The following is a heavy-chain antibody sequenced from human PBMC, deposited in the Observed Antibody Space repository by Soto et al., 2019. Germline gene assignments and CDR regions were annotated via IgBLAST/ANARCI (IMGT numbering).Heavy chain of an antibody. CDR2: IHGGNGDT. CDR1: RYTFSTYA. D-gene: IGHD1-26*01. V-gene: IGHV1-3*05. Sequence: QVQLVQSGAEEKKPGASVKVSCKAFRYTFSTYAIHWVRQAPGQRLEWMGWIHGGNGDTKYSQNFQDRITITRDTSASTASMLLSSLTSEDTAVYYCARDASGPYHGWLDPWGQGTLVIVSS. J-gene: IGHJ5*02. CDR3: ARDASGPYHGWLDP.